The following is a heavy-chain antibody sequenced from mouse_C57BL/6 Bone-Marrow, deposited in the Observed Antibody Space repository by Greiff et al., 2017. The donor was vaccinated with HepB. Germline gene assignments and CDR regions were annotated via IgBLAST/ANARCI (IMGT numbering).Heavy chain of an antibody. CDR1: GIDFSRYW. CDR3: ARLRYGNSAWFAY. CDR2: INPDSSTI. Sequence: DVMLVESGGGLVQPGGSLKLSCAASGIDFSRYWMSWVRRAPGKGLEWIGEINPDSSTINYAPSLKDKFIISRDNAKNTLYLQMSKVRSEDTALYYCARLRYGNSAWFAYWGQGTLVTVSA. J-gene: IGHJ3*01. D-gene: IGHD2-1*01. V-gene: IGHV4-1*01.